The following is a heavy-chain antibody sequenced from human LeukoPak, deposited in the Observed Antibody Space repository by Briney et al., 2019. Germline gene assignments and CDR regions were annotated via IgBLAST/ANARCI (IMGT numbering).Heavy chain of an antibody. CDR1: GFTFSSYA. CDR3: AKSGYYYDSSGYLGSIFDY. CDR2: ISGSGGST. D-gene: IGHD3-22*01. V-gene: IGHV3-23*01. Sequence: GGSLRLSCAASGFTFSSYAMSWVRQAPGKGLEGVSAISGSGGSTYYADSVKGRFTISRDNSKNTLYLQMNSLRAEDTAVYYCAKSGYYYDSSGYLGSIFDYWGQGTLVTVSS. J-gene: IGHJ4*02.